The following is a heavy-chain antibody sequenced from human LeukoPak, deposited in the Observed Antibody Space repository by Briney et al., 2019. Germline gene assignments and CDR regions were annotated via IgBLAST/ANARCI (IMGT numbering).Heavy chain of an antibody. CDR2: ISAYNGNT. D-gene: IGHD3-22*01. J-gene: IGHJ2*01. Sequence: GASVKVSCKASGYTFTSYGISWVRQAPGQGLEWMGWISAYNGNTNYAQKLQGGVTMTTDTSTSTAYMELRSLRSDDTAVYYCARDFYYYDSSGYYYPRWYFDLWGRGTLVTVSS. CDR3: ARDFYYYDSSGYYYPRWYFDL. V-gene: IGHV1-18*01. CDR1: GYTFTSYG.